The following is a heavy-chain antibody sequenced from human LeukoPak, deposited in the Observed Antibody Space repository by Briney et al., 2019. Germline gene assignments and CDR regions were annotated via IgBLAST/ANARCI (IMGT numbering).Heavy chain of an antibody. CDR1: GGSISRGSYY. V-gene: IGHV4-61*02. D-gene: IGHD3-3*01. CDR2: IYTSGST. CDR3: ASTPYDFWSGYGGLDY. J-gene: IGHJ4*02. Sequence: SQTLSLTCTVSGGSISRGSYYWSWIRQPAGKGLEWIGRIYTSGSTNYNPSLKSRVTISVDTSKNQFSLKLSSVTAADTAVYYCASTPYDFWSGYGGLDYWGQGTLVTVSS.